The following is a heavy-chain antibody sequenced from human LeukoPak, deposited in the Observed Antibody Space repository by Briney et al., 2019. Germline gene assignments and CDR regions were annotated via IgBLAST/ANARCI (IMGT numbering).Heavy chain of an antibody. J-gene: IGHJ5*02. Sequence: GGSLRLSCAASGFTFSSYSMNWVRQAPGKGLEWVSYISSSSSTIYYADSVKGRFTISRDNAKNSLYLQMNSLRAEDTAVYYCARSYPYSSSLAWFDPWGQGTLVTVSS. D-gene: IGHD6-13*01. V-gene: IGHV3-48*01. CDR3: ARSYPYSSSLAWFDP. CDR2: ISSSSSTI. CDR1: GFTFSSYS.